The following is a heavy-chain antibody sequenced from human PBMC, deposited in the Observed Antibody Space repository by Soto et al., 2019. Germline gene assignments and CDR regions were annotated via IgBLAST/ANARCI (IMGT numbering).Heavy chain of an antibody. D-gene: IGHD3-22*01. V-gene: IGHV4-30-4*01. J-gene: IGHJ4*02. CDR1: GGSISSGDYY. CDR3: ARGSTVSSGYYGVDY. CDR2: IYYSGST. Sequence: SETLSLTCTVSGGSISSGDYYWSWIRQPPGKGLEWIGYIYYSGSTYYNPSLKSRVAISVDTSKNQFSLKLSSVTAADTAVYYCARGSTVSSGYYGVDYWGQGTLVTVSS.